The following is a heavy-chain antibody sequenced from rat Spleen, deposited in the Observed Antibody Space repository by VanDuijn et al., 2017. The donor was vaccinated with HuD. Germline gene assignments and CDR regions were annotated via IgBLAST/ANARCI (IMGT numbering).Heavy chain of an antibody. D-gene: IGHD1-2*01. CDR2: ISYDGSST. CDR1: GFTFSDYN. V-gene: IGHV5-7*01. J-gene: IGHJ2*01. Sequence: EVQLVESGGGLVQPGRSLKLSCAASGFTFSDYNMAWVRQAPKKGLEWVATISYDGSSTYYRDSVKGRFTISRDNAKSTLYLQMDSLRSEDTATYYCARQDSSYIYAYWGQGVMVTVSS. CDR3: ARQDSSYIYAY.